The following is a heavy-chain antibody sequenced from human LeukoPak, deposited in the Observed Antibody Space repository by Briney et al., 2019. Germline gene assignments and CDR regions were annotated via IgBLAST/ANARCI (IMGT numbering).Heavy chain of an antibody. CDR3: ARRGDYSGVVGY. D-gene: IGHD2-15*01. Sequence: PGGSLRLSCAASGFTVSSNYMSWVRQAPGKGLEWVSLIYRGGSTYYADSVKGRFTISRDNSENTLYLQMNSLRAEDTAVYYCARRGDYSGVVGYWGQGTLVTVSS. CDR1: GFTVSSNY. CDR2: IYRGGST. J-gene: IGHJ4*02. V-gene: IGHV3-53*01.